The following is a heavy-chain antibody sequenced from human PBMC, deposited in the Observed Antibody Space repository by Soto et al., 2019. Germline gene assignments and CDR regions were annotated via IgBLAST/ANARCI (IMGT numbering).Heavy chain of an antibody. D-gene: IGHD6-13*01. CDR1: GFTFSSYA. CDR3: AKDRGSSWYDVAYYYYGMDV. CDR2: ISGSGGST. V-gene: IGHV3-23*01. Sequence: EVQLLESGGGLVQPGGSLRLSCAASGFTFSSYAMSWVRQAPGKGLEWVSAISGSGGSTYYADSVKGRFTISRDNSKNTLYLQMNSLRAEDTAVYYCAKDRGSSWYDVAYYYYGMDVWGQGTTVTVSS. J-gene: IGHJ6*02.